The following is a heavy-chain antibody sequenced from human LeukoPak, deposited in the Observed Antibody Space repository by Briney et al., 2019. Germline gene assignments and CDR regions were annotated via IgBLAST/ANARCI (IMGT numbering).Heavy chain of an antibody. D-gene: IGHD1-26*01. Sequence: GGSLRLSCAASGFPFRDYVMSWVRQAPGKGLGWVAVIWYDGSNKYYADSVKGRFTISRDNSKNTLYLQMNSLRAEDTAVYYCAREEGGAADYWGQGTLVTVSS. CDR2: IWYDGSNK. J-gene: IGHJ4*02. CDR3: AREEGGAADY. CDR1: GFPFRDYV. V-gene: IGHV3-33*08.